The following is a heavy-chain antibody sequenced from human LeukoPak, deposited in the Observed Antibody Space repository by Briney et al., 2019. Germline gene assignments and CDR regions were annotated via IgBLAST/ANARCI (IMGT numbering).Heavy chain of an antibody. CDR3: AKDPDYGDYTNWFDP. J-gene: IGHJ5*02. CDR1: GFTFSSYG. CDR2: ISYDGSNK. D-gene: IGHD4-17*01. Sequence: GRSLRLSCAASGFTFSSYGMHWVRQDPGKGLEWVAVISYDGSNKYYADSVKGRFTISRDNSKNTLYLQMNSLRAEDTAVYYCAKDPDYGDYTNWFDPWGQGTLVTVSS. V-gene: IGHV3-30*18.